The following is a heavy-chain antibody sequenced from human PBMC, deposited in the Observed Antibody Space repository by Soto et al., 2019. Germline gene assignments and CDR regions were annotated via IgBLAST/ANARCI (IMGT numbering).Heavy chain of an antibody. J-gene: IGHJ5*02. CDR2: ISGSGGST. CDR1: GFTFSSYA. Sequence: EVQLLESGGGLVQPGGSLRLSCAASGFTFSSYAMSWVRQAPGKGLEWVSAISGSGGSTYYADSVKGRFTISRDNSKNTLYLQMNSLRAEDTAVYYCAKGGYCSGGSCYSAKYNWLDPWGQGTLVTVSS. V-gene: IGHV3-23*01. CDR3: AKGGYCSGGSCYSAKYNWLDP. D-gene: IGHD2-15*01.